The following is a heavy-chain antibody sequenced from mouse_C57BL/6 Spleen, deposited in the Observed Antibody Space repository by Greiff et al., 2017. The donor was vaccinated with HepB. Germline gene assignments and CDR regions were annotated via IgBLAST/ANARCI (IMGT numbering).Heavy chain of an antibody. Sequence: EVKLVESGPELVKPGASVKIPCKASGYTFTDYNMDWVKQSHGKSLEWIGDINPNNGGTIYNQKFKGKATLTVDKSSSTAYMELRSLTSEDTAVYYCARSPPVDWYFDVWGTGTTVTVSS. CDR1: GYTFTDYN. V-gene: IGHV1-18*01. J-gene: IGHJ1*03. CDR3: ARSPPVDWYFDV. CDR2: INPNNGGT.